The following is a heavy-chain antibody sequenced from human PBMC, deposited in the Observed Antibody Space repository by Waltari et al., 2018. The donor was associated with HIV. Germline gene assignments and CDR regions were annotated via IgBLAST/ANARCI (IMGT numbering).Heavy chain of an antibody. V-gene: IGHV3-30*04. J-gene: IGHJ4*02. CDR1: GFTFRSYA. D-gene: IGHD3-22*01. CDR3: ARGADRNYFDSSGFDY. Sequence: QVTLLDSGGGVVQPGRSLRLSCAASGFTFRSYAMHWVRQAPGKGLEWVALISNDGSRTYYADSVKGRFTISRDNSKNTVFLQMNSLRAEDTAVYYCARGADRNYFDSSGFDYWGQGTLVTVSS. CDR2: ISNDGSRT.